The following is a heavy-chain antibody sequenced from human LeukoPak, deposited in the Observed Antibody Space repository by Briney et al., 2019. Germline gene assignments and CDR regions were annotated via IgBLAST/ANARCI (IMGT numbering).Heavy chain of an antibody. D-gene: IGHD6-13*01. CDR2: ISWNSGSI. CDR3: AKGHSAYSSSWYFLSYYYGMDV. V-gene: IGHV3-9*01. Sequence: PGGSLRLSCAASGFTFDDYAMHWVRRAPGKGLEWVSGISWNSGSIGYADSVKGRFTISRDNAKNSLYLQMNSLRAEDTALYYCAKGHSAYSSSWYFLSYYYGMDVWGQGTTVTVSS. J-gene: IGHJ6*02. CDR1: GFTFDDYA.